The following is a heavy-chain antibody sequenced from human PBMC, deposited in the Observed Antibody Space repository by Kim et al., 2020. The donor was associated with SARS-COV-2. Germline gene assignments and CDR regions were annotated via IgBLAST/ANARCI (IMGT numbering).Heavy chain of an antibody. CDR1: GFTFSSYA. V-gene: IGHV3-23*01. Sequence: GGSLRLSCAASGFTFSSYAMSWVRQAPGKGLEWVSAISCSGGSTYYADSVKGRFTISRDNSKNTLYLQMNSLRAEDTAVYYCATGSYVVSWNAFDIWGHGAMVTVSS. D-gene: IGHD1-26*01. CDR2: ISCSGGST. CDR3: ATGSYVVSWNAFDI. J-gene: IGHJ3*02.